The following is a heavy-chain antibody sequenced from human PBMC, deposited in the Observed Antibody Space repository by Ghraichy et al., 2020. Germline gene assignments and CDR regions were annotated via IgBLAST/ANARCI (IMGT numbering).Heavy chain of an antibody. V-gene: IGHV4-59*11. CDR1: GDSINSHY. Sequence: SETLSLTCNVSGDSINSHYWSWIRQPPGKGLEWIGYIYYSAITNYDSSLRSRVTISGDTSKNQLSLRLSSVTAADTAVYYCARSSIAAAGTWAFDIWGQGTMVTVSS. CDR3: ARSSIAAAGTWAFDI. J-gene: IGHJ3*02. CDR2: IYYSAIT. D-gene: IGHD6-13*01.